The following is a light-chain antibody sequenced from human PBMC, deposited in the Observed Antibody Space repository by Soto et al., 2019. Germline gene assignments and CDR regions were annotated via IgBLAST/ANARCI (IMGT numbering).Light chain of an antibody. CDR1: QSVSSN. Sequence: EVVMTQSPATLSVSPGERATLSCRASQSVSSNLAWYQQRPGPAPRLLIYGASTRATGVPARFGGSGSGTEFTLTISSLQSEDFAGYHCHQYNTWLLTFGGGTKVEVK. V-gene: IGKV3-15*01. J-gene: IGKJ4*01. CDR3: HQYNTWLLT. CDR2: GAS.